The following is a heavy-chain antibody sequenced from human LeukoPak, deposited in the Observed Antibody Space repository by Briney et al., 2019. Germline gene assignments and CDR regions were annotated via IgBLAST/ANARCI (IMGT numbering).Heavy chain of an antibody. J-gene: IGHJ4*02. CDR3: TRDPTYYLRYGYFDF. CDR1: GLSLTSSA. D-gene: IGHD3-9*01. Sequence: GGSLRLSCAASGLSLTSSAMNWVRQAPGKGLEWVSSINSVSSHIYYANSVRGRFTISRDNAKNSLYLQMSSPTAEDTAVYYCTRDPTYYLRYGYFDFWGQGVLVTVSS. CDR2: INSVSSHI. V-gene: IGHV3-21*01.